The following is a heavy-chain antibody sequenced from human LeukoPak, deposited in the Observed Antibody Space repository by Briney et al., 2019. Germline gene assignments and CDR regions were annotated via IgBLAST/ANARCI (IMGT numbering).Heavy chain of an antibody. V-gene: IGHV4-59*01. CDR3: ASRPAGNTLYGVFDY. D-gene: IGHD3-10*02. J-gene: IGHJ4*02. CDR2: IFNTGST. Sequence: SETLSLTCTVSGGSISSYFWSWIRQPPGKRLEWIGYIFNTGSTNYNPSLGSRVTMSVDTSRDQFFLRLSSVTAADTAIYYCASRPAGNTLYGVFDYWSQGTLVTVSS. CDR1: GGSISSYF.